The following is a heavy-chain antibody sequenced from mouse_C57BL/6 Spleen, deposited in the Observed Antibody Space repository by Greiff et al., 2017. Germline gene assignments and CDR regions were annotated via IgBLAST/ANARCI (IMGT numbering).Heavy chain of an antibody. CDR2: IDPSDSET. Sequence: QVQLKQPGAELVRPGSSVKLSCKASGYTFTSYWMHWVKQRPIQGLEWIGNIDPSDSETHYNQKFKDKATLTVDKSSSTAYMQLSSLTSEDSAVYYCARWDYYGSRAPDYWGQGTTLTVSS. J-gene: IGHJ2*01. CDR3: ARWDYYGSRAPDY. D-gene: IGHD1-1*01. CDR1: GYTFTSYW. V-gene: IGHV1-52*01.